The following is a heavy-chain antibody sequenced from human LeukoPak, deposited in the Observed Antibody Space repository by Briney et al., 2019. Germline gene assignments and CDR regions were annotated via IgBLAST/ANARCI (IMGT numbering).Heavy chain of an antibody. CDR1: GGSISSSSYY. Sequence: KPSETLSLTCTVSGGSISSSSYYWGWIRQPPGKGLEWIGSIYYSGSTYYNPSLKSRVTISVDTSKNQFSLKLSSVTDADTAVYYCARLGYCSSTSCPPWGQGTPVTVSS. V-gene: IGHV4-39*01. CDR3: ARLGYCSSTSCPP. CDR2: IYYSGST. D-gene: IGHD2-2*01. J-gene: IGHJ5*02.